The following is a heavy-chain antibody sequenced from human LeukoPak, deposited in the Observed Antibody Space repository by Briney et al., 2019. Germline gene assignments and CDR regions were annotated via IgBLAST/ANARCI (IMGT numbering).Heavy chain of an antibody. CDR1: GFTVSSNS. V-gene: IGHV3-66*01. Sequence: GGSLRLSCAASGFTVSSNSMSWVRQAPGKGLEWVSVIYSGGSTYNADSVRGKFSISRDNSKNTLYLQMNSLRAEDTAVYYCARALGATSVGYYFDYWGRGTLVTVSS. D-gene: IGHD1-26*01. CDR2: IYSGGST. J-gene: IGHJ4*02. CDR3: ARALGATSVGYYFDY.